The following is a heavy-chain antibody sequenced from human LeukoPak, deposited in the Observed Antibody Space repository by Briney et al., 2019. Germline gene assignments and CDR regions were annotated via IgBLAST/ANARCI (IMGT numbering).Heavy chain of an antibody. V-gene: IGHV4-4*07. J-gene: IGHJ4*02. CDR1: GGSISSYY. CDR2: IHTSGSI. CDR3: ARDKYYYDSSGYYYFDY. D-gene: IGHD3-22*01. Sequence: SETLSLICTVSGGSISSYYWSWIRQPAGKGLEWIGRIHTSGSINYNPPLKSRVTMSVDTSKNQFSLKLSSVTAADTAVYYCARDKYYYDSSGYYYFDYWGQGTLVTVSS.